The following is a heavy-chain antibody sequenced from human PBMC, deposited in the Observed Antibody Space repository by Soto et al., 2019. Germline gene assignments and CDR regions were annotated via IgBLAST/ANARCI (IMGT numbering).Heavy chain of an antibody. V-gene: IGHV4-34*01. CDR3: ARKVVVVVPAQGTRYYYGMDV. CDR1: GGSFSGYY. CDR2: ISHSGST. J-gene: IGHJ6*02. Sequence: SETLSLTCAVYGGSFSGYYWSWIRQPPGKGLEWIGEISHSGSTNYNPSLKSRVTISVDTSKNQFSLKLSSVTAADTAVYYCARKVVVVVPAQGTRYYYGMDVWGQGTTATVSS. D-gene: IGHD2-2*01.